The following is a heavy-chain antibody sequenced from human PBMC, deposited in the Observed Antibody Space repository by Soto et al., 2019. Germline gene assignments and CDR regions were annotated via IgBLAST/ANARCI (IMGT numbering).Heavy chain of an antibody. CDR2: INSDGSAT. Sequence: GGSLRLSCAASGFTFSTYWMQWVRQAPGKGLVWVSRINSDGSATAYADSVKGRCTISRDNAKNTVYLQMNSLGAEDTAVYYCARGYSGTYRIDYWGQGTLVTVS. J-gene: IGHJ4*02. V-gene: IGHV3-74*01. CDR1: GFTFSTYW. D-gene: IGHD1-26*01. CDR3: ARGYSGTYRIDY.